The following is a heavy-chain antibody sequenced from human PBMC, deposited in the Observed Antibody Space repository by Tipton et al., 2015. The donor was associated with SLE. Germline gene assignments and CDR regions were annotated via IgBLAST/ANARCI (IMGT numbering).Heavy chain of an antibody. V-gene: IGHV4-38-2*02. J-gene: IGHJ4*02. CDR2: IYHSGST. CDR3: ARDSLYDSSGYPWYFDY. D-gene: IGHD3-22*01. CDR1: GYSISSGYY. Sequence: TLSLTCAVSGYSISSGYYWGWIRQPPGKGLEWIGSIYHSGSTNYNPSLKSRVTISVDTSKNQFSLKLSSVTAADTAVYYCARDSLYDSSGYPWYFDYWGQGTLVTVSS.